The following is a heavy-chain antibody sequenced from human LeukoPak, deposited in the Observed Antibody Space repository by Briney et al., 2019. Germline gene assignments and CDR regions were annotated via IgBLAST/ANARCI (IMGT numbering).Heavy chain of an antibody. J-gene: IGHJ3*02. CDR2: INAGNGNT. Sequence: ASVKVSCKASGYTFTSYAVHWVRHAPGQRREWMGWINAGNGNTKYSQKYQGRVTITRDTSASTAYMELSSLRSEDTAVYYCASMVRAAGYDAFDIWGQGTMVTVSS. D-gene: IGHD3-9*01. V-gene: IGHV1-3*01. CDR3: ASMVRAAGYDAFDI. CDR1: GYTFTSYA.